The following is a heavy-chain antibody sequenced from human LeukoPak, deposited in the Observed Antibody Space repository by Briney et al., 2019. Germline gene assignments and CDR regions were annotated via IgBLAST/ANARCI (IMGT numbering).Heavy chain of an antibody. Sequence: GGSLRLSCAASGFTFSSYWMSWVRQAPGKGLEWVANIKQDGSKKSYADSVKGRFTISRDNAKNSLYLQMNSLRAEDTAIYYCTRVGYIDEGIDYWGQGTLVTVSS. V-gene: IGHV3-7*04. CDR3: TRVGYIDEGIDY. J-gene: IGHJ4*02. D-gene: IGHD5-24*01. CDR1: GFTFSSYW. CDR2: IKQDGSKK.